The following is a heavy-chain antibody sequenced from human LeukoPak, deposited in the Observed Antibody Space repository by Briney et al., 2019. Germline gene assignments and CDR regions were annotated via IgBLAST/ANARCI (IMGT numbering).Heavy chain of an antibody. CDR1: GFTFSSYW. CDR3: ARSSEYYYGSGSYYRRFDY. Sequence: PGGSLRLSCAASGFTFSSYWMHWVRQAPGKGLVWVSRINSDGSSTSYADSVKGRFTISRDNSKNTLYLQMNSLRAEDTAVYYCARSSEYYYGSGSYYRRFDYWGQGTLVTVSS. D-gene: IGHD3-10*01. V-gene: IGHV3-74*01. CDR2: INSDGSST. J-gene: IGHJ4*02.